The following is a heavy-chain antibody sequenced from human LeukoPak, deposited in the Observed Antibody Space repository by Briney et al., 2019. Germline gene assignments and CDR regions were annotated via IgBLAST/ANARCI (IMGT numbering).Heavy chain of an antibody. CDR1: GFTFSRYW. Sequence: GGSLRLSCAASGFTFSRYWMNWVRQAPGKGLQWVANIKHDGSEIYYVDSVKGRFTISRDNAENSLYLQMNSLRAEDTAVYYCAKDLWDSSLFDYWGQGTLVTVSS. D-gene: IGHD3-22*01. V-gene: IGHV3-7*03. J-gene: IGHJ4*02. CDR2: IKHDGSEI. CDR3: AKDLWDSSLFDY.